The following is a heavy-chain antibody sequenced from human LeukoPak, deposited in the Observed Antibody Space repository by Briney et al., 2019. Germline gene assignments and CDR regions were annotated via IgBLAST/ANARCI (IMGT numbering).Heavy chain of an antibody. V-gene: IGHV3-66*01. J-gene: IGHJ4*02. CDR2: IYNSGGT. CDR3: ARASFWFDYSGYYFDS. CDR1: GFTISSNY. Sequence: GGSLRLSCAASGFTISSNYMSWVRQAPGKGLEWVSVIYNSGGTYYADSVKGRFTISRDNSKNTVSPQMNSLRAEDTAVYYCARASFWFDYSGYYFDSWGQGTLVTVSS. D-gene: IGHD2-15*01.